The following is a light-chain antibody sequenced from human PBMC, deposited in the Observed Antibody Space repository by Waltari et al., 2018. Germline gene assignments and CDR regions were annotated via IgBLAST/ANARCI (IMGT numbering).Light chain of an antibody. CDR3: AAWDDSLSGRV. CDR2: RNT. V-gene: IGLV1-47*01. CDR1: NFNIGSSH. Sequence: QSVLTQPPSMSGTPGPRVTISCSGSNFNIGSSHVYWYQQFPGMAPQLLLYRNTERPSGVPDRFSASKAGASASLAISGLRSEDEADYHCAAWDDSLSGRVFGGGTKLTV. J-gene: IGLJ2*01.